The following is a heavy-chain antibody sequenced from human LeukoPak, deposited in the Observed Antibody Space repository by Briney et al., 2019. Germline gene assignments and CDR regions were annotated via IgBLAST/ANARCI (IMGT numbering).Heavy chain of an antibody. CDR3: ATDPNGDYD. CDR1: GGSFSGHY. CDR2: IHDGRGT. J-gene: IGHJ4*02. Sequence: SETLSLTCAASGGSFSGHYWSWIRQSPGKGLEWIGEIHDGRGTNYNPSFKSRVTMSLDTSKNHFSLELTSVTAADTALYYCATDPNGDYDWGQGTLVTVSS. V-gene: IGHV4-34*01. D-gene: IGHD4-17*01.